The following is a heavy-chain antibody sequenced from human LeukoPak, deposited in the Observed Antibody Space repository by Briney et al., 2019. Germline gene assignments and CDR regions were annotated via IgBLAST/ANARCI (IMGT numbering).Heavy chain of an antibody. CDR2: IYYSGST. CDR1: GGSISSSSYY. CDR3: ARGSFDDFWSGYYNGYFDY. D-gene: IGHD3-3*01. V-gene: IGHV4-39*07. Sequence: PSETLSLTCTVSGGSISSSSYYWGWIRQPPGKGLEWIGSIYYSGSTHYNPSLKSRVTISVGTSKNQFSLKLSSVTAADTAVYYCARGSFDDFWSGYYNGYFDYWGQGTLVTVSS. J-gene: IGHJ4*02.